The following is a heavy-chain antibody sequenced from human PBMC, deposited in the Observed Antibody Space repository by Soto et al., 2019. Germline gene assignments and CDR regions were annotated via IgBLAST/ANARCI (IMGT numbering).Heavy chain of an antibody. J-gene: IGHJ4*02. V-gene: IGHV3-73*01. CDR1: GFSFSGSR. CDR3: TSRFKTSPGGY. CDR2: IKSKASNYAT. Sequence: GGSLRLSCAASGFSFSGSRMHWVRQASGKGLEWVGLIKSKASNYATAYAASVKGRFTISRDDSKNTAYLQMDSLKTEDTAVYYCTSRFKTSPGGYWGQGSLVTVSS. D-gene: IGHD3-3*01.